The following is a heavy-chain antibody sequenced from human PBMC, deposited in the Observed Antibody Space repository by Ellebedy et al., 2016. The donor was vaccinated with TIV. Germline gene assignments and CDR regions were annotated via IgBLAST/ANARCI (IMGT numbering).Heavy chain of an antibody. CDR1: GASITTGSY. CDR2: IYYGGTT. J-gene: IGHJ5*02. Sequence: MPSETLSLTCTVSGASITTGSYWCWIRQPPGKGLEWIGYIYYGGTTNYIPSLKSRVTMSVDASKNQFSLNLSSVTAADTAVYYCARNPNNWFDPWGQGTLVTVSS. V-gene: IGHV4-59*12. D-gene: IGHD1-14*01. CDR3: ARNPNNWFDP.